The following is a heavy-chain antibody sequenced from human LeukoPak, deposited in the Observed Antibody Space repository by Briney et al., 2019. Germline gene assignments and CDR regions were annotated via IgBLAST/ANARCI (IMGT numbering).Heavy chain of an antibody. CDR2: ISYDGSNK. V-gene: IGHV3-30*18. Sequence: GGSLRLSCAASGFTFSSYGMHWVRQAPGKGLEWVAVISYDGSNKYYADSVKGRFTISRDNSKNTLYLQMNSLRAEDTAVYYCAKGKDYSLRCLFDYWGQGTLVTVSS. J-gene: IGHJ4*02. CDR1: GFTFSSYG. D-gene: IGHD4-17*01. CDR3: AKGKDYSLRCLFDY.